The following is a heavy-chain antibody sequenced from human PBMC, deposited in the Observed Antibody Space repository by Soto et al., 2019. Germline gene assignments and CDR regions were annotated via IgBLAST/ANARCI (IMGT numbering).Heavy chain of an antibody. CDR3: ARGQEGVVATH. Sequence: QVQLQQWGAGLLKPSETLSLTCAVNGGSFTGYYWSWVRQPPGKGLEWSGEIKDGGSTNYSPSLRSRVTISADTSKRQLSLKVTSVTAADTAVYYCARGQEGVVATHWDQGSLVTVSS. CDR2: IKDGGST. D-gene: IGHD2-15*01. V-gene: IGHV4-34*01. CDR1: GGSFTGYY. J-gene: IGHJ4*02.